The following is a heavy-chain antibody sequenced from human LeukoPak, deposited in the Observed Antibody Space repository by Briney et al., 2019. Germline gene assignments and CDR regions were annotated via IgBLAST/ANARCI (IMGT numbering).Heavy chain of an antibody. CDR2: IYYSGNT. D-gene: IGHD3-22*01. CDR1: GGSISSYY. V-gene: IGHV4-59*01. Sequence: SETLSLTCTVSGGSISSYYWSWVRQPPGKGLEWIGYIYYSGNTNYSPSLKSRVTISVDTSKNQFSLKLSSVTAADTAVYYCAREAGSDSSGCYYRNSDLWGRGTLVTVSS. J-gene: IGHJ2*01. CDR3: AREAGSDSSGCYYRNSDL.